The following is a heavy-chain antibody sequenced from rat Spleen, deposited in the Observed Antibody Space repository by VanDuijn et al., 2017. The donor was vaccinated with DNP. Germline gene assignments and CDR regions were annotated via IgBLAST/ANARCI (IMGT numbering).Heavy chain of an antibody. CDR1: GFTFNNYW. Sequence: EVQLVESGGDLVQPGRSLNLSCVASGFTFNNYWMTWIRQVPGKGLEWVASITSGDPHTYYPDSVKGRFTISRDNAKNTLYLQMDSLRSEDTATYYCVTRGKYGGYDYWGQGVMVTVSS. CDR2: ITSGDPHT. J-gene: IGHJ2*01. CDR3: VTRGKYGGYDY. V-gene: IGHV5-31*01. D-gene: IGHD1-11*01.